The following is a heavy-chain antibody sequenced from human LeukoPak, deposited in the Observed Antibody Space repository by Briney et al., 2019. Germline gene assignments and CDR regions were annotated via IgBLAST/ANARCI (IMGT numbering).Heavy chain of an antibody. V-gene: IGHV3-7*01. Sequence: GGSLSLFCAASGFTISSYWMSWVRHPPGKGREWVTNIKQDGREKYYVDSVTGRLTISRDQAKNSLYLQMNGLRAKDQAFYYCARKTQRDFWSGFNWFDPWGQGALVTVSS. CDR1: GFTISSYW. CDR2: IKQDGREK. D-gene: IGHD3-3*01. CDR3: ARKTQRDFWSGFNWFDP. J-gene: IGHJ5*02.